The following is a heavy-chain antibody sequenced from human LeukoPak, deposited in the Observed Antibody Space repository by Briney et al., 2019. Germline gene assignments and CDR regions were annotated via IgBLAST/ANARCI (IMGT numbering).Heavy chain of an antibody. Sequence: SETLSLTCTVSGGSISSSIYYWSWIRQPAGKALEWIGRIYISGITNYNPSLKSRVTISVDTSKNQFSLRLSSVTAADTAVYYCARDLLRTGWFDPWGQGTLVTVSS. D-gene: IGHD3-16*01. CDR1: GGSISSSIYY. J-gene: IGHJ5*02. CDR2: IYISGIT. CDR3: ARDLLRTGWFDP. V-gene: IGHV4-61*02.